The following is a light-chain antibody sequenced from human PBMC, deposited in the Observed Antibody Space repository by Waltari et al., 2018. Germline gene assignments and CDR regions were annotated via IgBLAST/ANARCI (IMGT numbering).Light chain of an antibody. CDR2: GAS. CDR3: QQGNSFPPT. Sequence: DIQMTQSPSSVSASVGDRVIITCGASQGISTWLAWYQQKPGKAPKVLIYGASTLLTGVPSRFSGSGSGTAFTLTISNLQPEDFATYFCQQGNSFPPTFGQGTRVEVK. J-gene: IGKJ1*01. CDR1: QGISTW. V-gene: IGKV1-12*01.